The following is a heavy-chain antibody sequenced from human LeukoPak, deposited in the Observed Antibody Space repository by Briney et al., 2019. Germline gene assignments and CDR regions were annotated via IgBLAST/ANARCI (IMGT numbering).Heavy chain of an antibody. Sequence: GGSLRLSCAASGFTFNNAWMSWVRQAPGKGGEWGGRIRRKTGGRTTDYAAEAKDKFTRSREDSKETVKVQMNSLKTEDTAVYYCTTAVAGPYYFDCWGLGTLVTVSS. CDR1: GFTFNNAW. CDR2: IRRKTGGRTT. D-gene: IGHD6-19*01. CDR3: TTAVAGPYYFDC. J-gene: IGHJ4*02. V-gene: IGHV3-15*01.